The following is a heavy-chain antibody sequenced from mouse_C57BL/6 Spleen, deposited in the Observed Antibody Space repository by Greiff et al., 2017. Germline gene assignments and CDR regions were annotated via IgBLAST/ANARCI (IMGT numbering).Heavy chain of an antibody. CDR1: GFTFSDYG. J-gene: IGHJ2*01. CDR3: ARLLAYFDY. Sequence: DVKLVESGGGLVKPGGSLKLSCAASGFTFSDYGMHWVRQAPEKGLEWVAYISSGSSTIYYADTVKGRFPISRDNAKNTLFLQMTRLRSEDPAMCYCARLLAYFDYWGQGTTLTVSS. V-gene: IGHV5-17*01. CDR2: ISSGSSTI.